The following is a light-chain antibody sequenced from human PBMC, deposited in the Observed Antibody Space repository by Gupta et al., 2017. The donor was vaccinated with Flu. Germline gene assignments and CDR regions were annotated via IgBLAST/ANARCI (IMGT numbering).Light chain of an antibody. CDR2: DAS. CDR1: QSVSSY. J-gene: IGKJ3*01. CDR3: QQQSHLPT. V-gene: IGKV3-11*01. Sequence: VLTQSPATLSLSPGERATLSCRASQSVSSYLAWYQQKPGQAPRLLIYDASNRATGIPAMFSGSGSGTDFTLTISSLEPEYFAFYYCQQQSHLPTFGPGTKVDI.